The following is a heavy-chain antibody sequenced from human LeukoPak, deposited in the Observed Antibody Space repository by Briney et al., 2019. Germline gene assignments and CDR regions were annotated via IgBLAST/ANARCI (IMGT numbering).Heavy chain of an antibody. D-gene: IGHD3-10*01. V-gene: IGHV1-46*01. J-gene: IGHJ6*03. Sequence: ASVKVSCKASGYTFTRYYMHWVRQAPGQGREWMGIINPSGGSTSYARKFQGRVTMTRDTSTSTVYMELSSLRSEDTAVYYCARTPYGSGSYYTLGYYMDVWGKGTTVTISS. CDR1: GYTFTRYY. CDR3: ARTPYGSGSYYTLGYYMDV. CDR2: INPSGGST.